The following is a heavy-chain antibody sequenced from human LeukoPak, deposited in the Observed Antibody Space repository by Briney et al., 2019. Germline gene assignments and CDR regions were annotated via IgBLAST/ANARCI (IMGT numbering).Heavy chain of an antibody. CDR2: ISSNGGST. V-gene: IGHV3-64D*06. Sequence: GGSLRLSCSASGFTFSSYAMHWVRQAPGKGLEYVSAISSNGGSTYYADSVKGRFTISRDNSKNTLYLQMSSLRAEDTAVYYCVKDRGEGYYYDSSGYYDYWGQGTLVTVSS. CDR3: VKDRGEGYYYDSSGYYDY. D-gene: IGHD3-22*01. CDR1: GFTFSSYA. J-gene: IGHJ4*02.